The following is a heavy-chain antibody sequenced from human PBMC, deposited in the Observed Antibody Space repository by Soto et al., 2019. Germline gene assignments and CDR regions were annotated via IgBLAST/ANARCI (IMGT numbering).Heavy chain of an antibody. V-gene: IGHV1-58*01. CDR2: IVVGSGNT. J-gene: IGHJ6*02. CDR3: AREEGIEAAGNGMDV. D-gene: IGHD6-13*01. CDR1: GFTFTSSA. Sequence: GASVKVSCKASGFTFTSSAVQWVRQARGQRLEWIGWIVVGSGNTNYAQKFQGWVTMTRDTSISTAYMELSRLRSDDTAVYYCAREEGIEAAGNGMDVWGQGTTVTVSS.